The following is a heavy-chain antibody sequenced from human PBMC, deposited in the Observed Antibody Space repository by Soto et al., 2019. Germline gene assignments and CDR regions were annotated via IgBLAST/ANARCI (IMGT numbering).Heavy chain of an antibody. CDR2: IYHSGST. V-gene: IGHV4-31*03. D-gene: IGHD6-25*01. J-gene: IGHJ5*02. CDR1: GGSISSGGYY. Sequence: QVQLQESGPGLVKPSQTLSLTCTVSGGSISSGGYYWSGIRQHPGKRLEWIGYIYHSGSTYYNPSLMSRFSISVGTSKNQFSLKLSSVTVADTAVYYCAREAAGILNWFDPWGQGTMVTVSS. CDR3: AREAAGILNWFDP.